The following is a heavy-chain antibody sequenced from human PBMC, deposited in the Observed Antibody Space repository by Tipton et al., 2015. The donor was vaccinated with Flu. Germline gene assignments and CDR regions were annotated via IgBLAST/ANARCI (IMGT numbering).Heavy chain of an antibody. Sequence: LRLSCTVSRDSIGSYYLHWVRQAAGRGLEWIGRIYITGDTFHNPSLRSRVTMSVDVSKNQFSLNLRSLTAADTAVYYCAGGVGVDAFDIWGRGTMVTVS. CDR3: AGGVGVDAFDI. V-gene: IGHV4-4*07. CDR2: IYITGDT. J-gene: IGHJ3*02. CDR1: RDSIGSYY. D-gene: IGHD1-26*01.